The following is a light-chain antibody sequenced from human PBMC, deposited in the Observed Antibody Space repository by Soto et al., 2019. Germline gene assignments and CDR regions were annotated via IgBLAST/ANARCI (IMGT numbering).Light chain of an antibody. CDR3: CSYAGSSTFV. Sequence: QAVLTQPASVSGSPGQAITLSCTGTSIDVGSYNLVSWYQQHPGKAPKLMIYEVSKRPSGVSNRFSGSKSGNTASLTISGLQAEDEADYYCCSYAGSSTFVFGTGTKVTV. J-gene: IGLJ1*01. CDR1: SIDVGSYNL. V-gene: IGLV2-23*02. CDR2: EVS.